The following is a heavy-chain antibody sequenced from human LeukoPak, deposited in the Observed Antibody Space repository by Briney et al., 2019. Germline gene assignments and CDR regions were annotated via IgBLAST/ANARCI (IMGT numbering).Heavy chain of an antibody. V-gene: IGHV3-48*03. CDR3: AREGRGTTTSLDSSYFDY. CDR2: ISSSGSTI. D-gene: IGHD1-26*01. Sequence: PGGSLRLSCAASGFTFSSYEVNWVRQAPGKGLEWVSYISSSGSTIYYADSVKGRFTISRGNAKNSLYLQMNSLRAEDTAVYYCAREGRGTTTSLDSSYFDYWGQGTLVTVSS. J-gene: IGHJ4*02. CDR1: GFTFSSYE.